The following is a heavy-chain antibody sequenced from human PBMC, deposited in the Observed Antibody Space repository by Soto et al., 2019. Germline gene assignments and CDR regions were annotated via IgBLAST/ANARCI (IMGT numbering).Heavy chain of an antibody. CDR3: ARGPYSGGWASYYFDY. CDR2: IIPIFGTA. D-gene: IGHD6-19*01. Sequence: GASVKVSCKASGGTFSSYAISWVRQAPGQGLEWMGGIIPIFGTANYAQKFQGRVTITADESTSTAYMELSSLRSEDTAVYYCARGPYSGGWASYYFDYWGQGTLVTVSS. J-gene: IGHJ4*02. V-gene: IGHV1-69*13. CDR1: GGTFSSYA.